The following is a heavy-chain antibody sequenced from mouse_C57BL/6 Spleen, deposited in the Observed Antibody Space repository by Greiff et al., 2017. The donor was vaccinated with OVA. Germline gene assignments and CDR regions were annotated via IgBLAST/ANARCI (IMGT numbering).Heavy chain of an antibody. V-gene: IGHV1-9*01. J-gene: IGHJ2*01. CDR3: ARYYGSRFDY. D-gene: IGHD1-1*01. Sequence: QVQLQQSGAELMKPGASVKLSCKATGYTFTGYWIGWVKQRPGHGLEWIGDIYPGSGCTNYNEKFKGKATFTADTSSNTAYMQLSSLTTEDSAIYYCARYYGSRFDYWGQGTTLTVAS. CDR1: GYTFTGYW. CDR2: IYPGSGCT.